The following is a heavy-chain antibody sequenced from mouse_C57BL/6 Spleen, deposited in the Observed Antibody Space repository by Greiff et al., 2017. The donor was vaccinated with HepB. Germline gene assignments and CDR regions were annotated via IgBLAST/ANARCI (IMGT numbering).Heavy chain of an antibody. Sequence: VQLHQSGPELVKPGASVKMSCKASGYTFTDYNMHWVKQSHGKSLEWIGYINPNNGGTSYNQKFKGKATLTVNKSSSTAYMELRSLTSEDSAVYYCARGGYDYDGAWFAYWGQGTLVTVSA. V-gene: IGHV1-22*01. CDR3: ARGGYDYDGAWFAY. CDR1: GYTFTDYN. J-gene: IGHJ3*01. D-gene: IGHD2-4*01. CDR2: INPNNGGT.